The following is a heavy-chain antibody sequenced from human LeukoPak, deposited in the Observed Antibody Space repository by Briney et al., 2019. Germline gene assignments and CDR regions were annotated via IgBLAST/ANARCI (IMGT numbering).Heavy chain of an antibody. Sequence: SETLSLTCTVSGGSISSYYWSWIRQPPGKGLEWIGYIYYSGSTNYNPSLKSRVTISVDTSKNQFSLKLSSVTAADTAVYYCARYARITTVTISWFDPWGQGTLVTVSS. D-gene: IGHD4-17*01. CDR3: ARYARITTVTISWFDP. CDR1: GGSISSYY. V-gene: IGHV4-59*01. CDR2: IYYSGST. J-gene: IGHJ5*02.